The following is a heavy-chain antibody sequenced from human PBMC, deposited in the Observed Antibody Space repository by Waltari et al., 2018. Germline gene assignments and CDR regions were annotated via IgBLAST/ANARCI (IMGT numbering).Heavy chain of an antibody. Sequence: EVQLLESGGGLVQPGGSLRLSCAASGFTFSSYAMSWVRQAPGKGLEWVSVIYSGGSTYYADSVKGRFTISRDNSKNTLYLQMNSLRAEDTAVYYCAKGGYSSGWFDPWGQGTLVTVSS. J-gene: IGHJ5*02. CDR2: IYSGGST. D-gene: IGHD6-19*01. CDR3: AKGGYSSGWFDP. CDR1: GFTFSSYA. V-gene: IGHV3-23*03.